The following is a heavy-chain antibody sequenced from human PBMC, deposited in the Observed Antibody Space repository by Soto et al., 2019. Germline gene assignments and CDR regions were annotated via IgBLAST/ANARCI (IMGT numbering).Heavy chain of an antibody. CDR1: GYTFASYD. Sequence: GASVKVSCKASGYTFASYDINWVRQATGQGLEWMGWMNPNSGNTGYAQKFQGRVTMTRNTSISTAYMELSSLRSEDTAVYYCASVRSADTGVKYCLCYFMDVWGKGTTVTVSS. J-gene: IGHJ6*03. V-gene: IGHV1-8*01. D-gene: IGHD2-21*02. CDR2: MNPNSGNT. CDR3: ASVRSADTGVKYCLCYFMDV.